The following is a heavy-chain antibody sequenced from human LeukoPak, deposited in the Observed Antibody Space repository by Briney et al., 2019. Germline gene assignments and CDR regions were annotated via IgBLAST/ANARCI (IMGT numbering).Heavy chain of an antibody. CDR2: ISSSSSYI. CDR1: GFTFSSYS. D-gene: IGHD2-15*01. CDR3: ASGDIVVVAATMDY. Sequence: GGSLRLSCAASGFTFSSYSMNWVRQAPGKGLEWVSSISSSSSYIYYADSVKGRFTISRDNAKNSLYLQMNSLRAEDTAVYYCASGDIVVVAATMDYWGQGTLVTVSS. J-gene: IGHJ4*02. V-gene: IGHV3-21*01.